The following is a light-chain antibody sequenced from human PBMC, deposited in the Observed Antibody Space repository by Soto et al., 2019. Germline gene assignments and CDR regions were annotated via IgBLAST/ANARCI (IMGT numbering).Light chain of an antibody. CDR2: EVS. V-gene: IGLV2-18*01. CDR3: SLYTSENAYV. Sequence: QSVLTQPPSVSGSPGQSVTISCTGTSXDFVSYNRVSWYQQPPGTAPKLMIYEVSKRPSGVPDRFSGSKSGNTASLTISGLQAADEADYYCSLYTSENAYVFGTGTKVTV. J-gene: IGLJ1*01. CDR1: SXDFVSYNR.